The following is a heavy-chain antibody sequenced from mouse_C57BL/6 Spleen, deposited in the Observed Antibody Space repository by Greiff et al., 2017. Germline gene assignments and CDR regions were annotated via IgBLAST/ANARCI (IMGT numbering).Heavy chain of an antibody. Sequence: VKLMESGPGLVAPSQRLSITCTVSGFSLTSYAISWVRQPPGKGLEWLGVIWTGGGTNYNSALKSRLSISKDNSKSQVFLKMNSLQTDDTARYYCARSLTAQATIAYWGQGTLVTVSA. CDR3: ARSLTAQATIAY. CDR2: IWTGGGT. D-gene: IGHD3-2*02. CDR1: GFSLTSYA. J-gene: IGHJ3*01. V-gene: IGHV2-9-1*01.